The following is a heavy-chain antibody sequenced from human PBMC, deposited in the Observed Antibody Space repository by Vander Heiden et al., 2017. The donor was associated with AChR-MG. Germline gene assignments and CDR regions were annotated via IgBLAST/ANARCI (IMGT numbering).Heavy chain of an antibody. D-gene: IGHD1-26*01. Sequence: QITLKESGPTLVKPTQTLTLTCTFSGFSLSTSGVGVGWIRQPPGKALEWLAIIYWDDDKRYSPSLKNRLTITKDTAKNQVVLTMNNLDPVDTATYYCAHLDYSGTKFNYWGQGTLVTVS. J-gene: IGHJ4*02. CDR3: AHLDYSGTKFNY. V-gene: IGHV2-5*02. CDR1: GFSLSTSGVG. CDR2: IYWDDDK.